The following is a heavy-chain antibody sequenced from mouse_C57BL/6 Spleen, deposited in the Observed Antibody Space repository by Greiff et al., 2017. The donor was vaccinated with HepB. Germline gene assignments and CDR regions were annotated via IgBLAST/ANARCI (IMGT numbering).Heavy chain of an antibody. D-gene: IGHD1-1*01. CDR1: GYAFSSYW. V-gene: IGHV1-80*01. J-gene: IGHJ1*03. CDR3: ATYGSSLYWYFDV. Sequence: QVQLQQSGAELVKPGASVKISCKASGYAFSSYWMNWVKQRPGKGLEWIGQIYPGDGDTNYNGKFKGKATLTADKSSSTAYMQLSSLTSEDSAVYFCATYGSSLYWYFDVWGTGTTVTVSS. CDR2: IYPGDGDT.